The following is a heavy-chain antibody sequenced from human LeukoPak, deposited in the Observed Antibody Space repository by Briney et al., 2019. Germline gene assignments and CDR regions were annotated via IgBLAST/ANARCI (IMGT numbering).Heavy chain of an antibody. Sequence: GGSLRLSCAASGFTFSAYWMHWVRHAPGQGLVWVSRIKGDGISTNYADSVKGRFTIPRDIAKNTLYLQMNSLRAEDTGVYYCAKDHYWSIDYWGRGTLVTVSS. D-gene: IGHD3-3*01. CDR2: IKGDGIST. CDR1: GFTFSAYW. J-gene: IGHJ4*02. V-gene: IGHV3-74*01. CDR3: AKDHYWSIDY.